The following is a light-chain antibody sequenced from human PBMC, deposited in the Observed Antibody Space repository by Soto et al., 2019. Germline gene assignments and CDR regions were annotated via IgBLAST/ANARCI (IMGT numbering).Light chain of an antibody. CDR2: HAS. CDR3: QQYNNWPPWT. Sequence: VLTQSPGTLSLSPGERPALSCRASQSVSDKLAWYQQKPGQAPRLLIYHASTGATGIPARFSGSGSGTEFTLTISSLQSEDFAVYYCQQYNNWPPWTFGQGTKVDI. V-gene: IGKV3-15*01. J-gene: IGKJ1*01. CDR1: QSVSDK.